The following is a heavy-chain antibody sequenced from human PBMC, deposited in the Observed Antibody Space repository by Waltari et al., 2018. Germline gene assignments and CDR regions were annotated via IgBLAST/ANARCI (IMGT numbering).Heavy chain of an antibody. CDR1: GYTFTDYY. V-gene: IGHV1-69-2*01. J-gene: IGHJ3*02. D-gene: IGHD2-15*01. CDR3: ATVRGVHCSGGSCYSMGAFDI. Sequence: EVQLVQSGAEVKKPGATVKISCKVSGYTFTDYYMHWVQQAPGNGLEWMGLVGPEDGETRYAESFQGRVTITADTSTDTAYMELISLRSEDTAVYYCATVRGVHCSGGSCYSMGAFDIWGQGTMVTVSS. CDR2: VGPEDGET.